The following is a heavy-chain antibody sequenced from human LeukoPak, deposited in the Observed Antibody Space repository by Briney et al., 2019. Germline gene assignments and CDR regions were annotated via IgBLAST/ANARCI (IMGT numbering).Heavy chain of an antibody. V-gene: IGHV4-34*01. J-gene: IGHJ5*02. CDR3: ARSRLLVLMVYARCNWFDP. CDR2: INHSGST. CDR1: GGSFSGYY. D-gene: IGHD2-8*01. Sequence: SETLSLTCAVYGGSFSGYYWSWIRQPPGKGLEWIGEINHSGSTNYNPSLKSRVTISVDTSKNQFSLKLSSVTAADTAVYYCARSRLLVLMVYARCNWFDPWGQGTLVTVSS.